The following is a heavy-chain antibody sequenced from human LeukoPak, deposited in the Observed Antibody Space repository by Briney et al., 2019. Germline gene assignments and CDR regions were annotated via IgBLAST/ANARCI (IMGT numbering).Heavy chain of an antibody. CDR2: VYHSGIT. CDR1: GGSITNTNYY. D-gene: IGHD3-10*01. CDR3: ARPLHGNYYDAFDI. Sequence: SETLSLTCTVSGGSITNTNYYWAWIRQPPGEGLEWIGSVYHSGITYYTPSLKSRVTISLDTSKNQFSLKLSSVTAADTAVFYCARPLHGNYYDAFDIWGQGTMVTVSS. V-gene: IGHV4-39*01. J-gene: IGHJ3*02.